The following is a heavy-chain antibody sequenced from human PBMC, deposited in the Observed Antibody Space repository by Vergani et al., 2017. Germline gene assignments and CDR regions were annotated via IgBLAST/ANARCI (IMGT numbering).Heavy chain of an antibody. Sequence: QLQLQESGPGLVKPSETLSLTCTVSGGSISSSSYYWGWIRQPPGKGLEWIGSIYYSGSTYYNPSLKSRVTISVYTSKNQFSLKLSSVTAADTAVYYCASDTHSGQRADRWGQGILVTVTS. D-gene: IGHD6-19*01. CDR1: GGSISSSSYY. CDR2: IYYSGST. J-gene: IGHJ5*02. V-gene: IGHV4-39*01. CDR3: ASDTHSGQRADR.